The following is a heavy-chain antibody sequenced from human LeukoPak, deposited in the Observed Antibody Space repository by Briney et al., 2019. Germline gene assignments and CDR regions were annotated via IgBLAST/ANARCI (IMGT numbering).Heavy chain of an antibody. CDR2: INRSGRT. CDR1: GFTFSTYD. J-gene: IGHJ3*01. CDR3: AQGGYFAFDF. V-gene: IGHV3-23*01. D-gene: IGHD2-2*03. Sequence: GGSLRLSCVASGFTFSTYDTQWVRQAPGKGLEWVSGINRSGRTYYTDSVKGRFTISRDNSKSTLYLEMNSLRAEDTAVYYCAQGGYFAFDFWGQGIMVTVSS.